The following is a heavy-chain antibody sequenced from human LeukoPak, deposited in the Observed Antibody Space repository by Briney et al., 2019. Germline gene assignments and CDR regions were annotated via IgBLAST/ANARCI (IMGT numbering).Heavy chain of an antibody. CDR2: ISSSGSTV. V-gene: IGHV3-11*04. CDR3: ARESSTSLTVDY. CDR1: GFTFSDYY. J-gene: IGHJ4*02. D-gene: IGHD2-2*01. Sequence: KPGGSLRLSCAASGFTFSDYYMSWIRQAPGKGLEWVSYISSSGSTVYYADSVKGRFTISRDNAKNSLYLQMNSLRAEDTAVYYCARESSTSLTVDYWGQGTLVTVSS.